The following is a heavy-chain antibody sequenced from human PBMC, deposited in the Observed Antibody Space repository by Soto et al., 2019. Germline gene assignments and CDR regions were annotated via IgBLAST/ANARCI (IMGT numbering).Heavy chain of an antibody. CDR2: ILYSVST. D-gene: IGHD6-19*01. Sequence: QLQLQESGPGLVKPSETLSLTCIVSGGSITRNNHYWGWIRQSPGKGLEWIGSILYSVSTNYKPSPKSRVALSVETSKNQSSLKMSSVTAADTALYYCARLGSSGWYQGSYFDYWGQGTLVTVSS. CDR1: GGSITRNNHY. J-gene: IGHJ4*02. CDR3: ARLGSSGWYQGSYFDY. V-gene: IGHV4-39*01.